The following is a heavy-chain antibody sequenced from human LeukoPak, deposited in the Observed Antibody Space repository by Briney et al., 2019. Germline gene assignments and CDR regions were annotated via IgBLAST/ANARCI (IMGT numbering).Heavy chain of an antibody. D-gene: IGHD3-16*02. CDR2: MNPNSGNT. V-gene: IGHV1-8*03. J-gene: IGHJ5*02. Sequence: GASVKVSCKASGYTFTSYDINWVRQATGQGLEWMGWMNPNSGNTGYAQKFQGRVTITRNTSISTAYMELSSLRSEDTAVYYCAREGTRDYDYVWGSYRPHNWFDPWGQGTLVTVSS. CDR1: GYTFTSYD. CDR3: AREGTRDYDYVWGSYRPHNWFDP.